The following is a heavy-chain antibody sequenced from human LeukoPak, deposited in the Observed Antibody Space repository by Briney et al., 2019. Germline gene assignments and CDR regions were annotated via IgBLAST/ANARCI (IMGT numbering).Heavy chain of an antibody. CDR2: INHSGST. D-gene: IGHD3-10*01. CDR3: ARDYYGSGSSYYYYYYGMDV. Sequence: SETLSLTCAVYGGSFSDYYWTWIRQPPGKGLEWIGEINHSGSTNYNPSLKSRVTISVDTSKNQFSLKLSSVTAADTAVYYCARDYYGSGSSYYYYYYGMDVWGQGTTVTVSS. CDR1: GGSFSDYY. V-gene: IGHV4-34*01. J-gene: IGHJ6*02.